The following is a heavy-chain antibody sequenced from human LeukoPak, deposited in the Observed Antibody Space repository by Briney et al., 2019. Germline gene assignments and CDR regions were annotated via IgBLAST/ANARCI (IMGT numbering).Heavy chain of an antibody. CDR2: IYYSGST. Sequence: SETLSLTCTVSGGSISSGGYYWSWIRQHPGKGLEWIGYIYYSGSTYYNPSLKSRVTISVDTSKNQFSLKLGSVTAADTAVYYCASTTTVTTFDYWGQGTLVTVSS. J-gene: IGHJ4*02. D-gene: IGHD4-17*01. CDR1: GGSISSGGYY. V-gene: IGHV4-31*03. CDR3: ASTTTVTTFDY.